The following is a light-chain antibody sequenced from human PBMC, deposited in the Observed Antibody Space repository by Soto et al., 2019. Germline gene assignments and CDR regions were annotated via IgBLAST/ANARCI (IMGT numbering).Light chain of an antibody. CDR2: KAS. CDR3: QHYNSYSEA. V-gene: IGKV1-5*03. CDR1: QSISSS. Sequence: DTQMSQCTSIQSASVRPRVAITCRARQSISSSLAWYQQKPGKAPKLLIYKASTLKSGVPSRFSGSGSGTEFTLTISSLQPDDFATYYCQHYNSYSEAFGQGTKVDIK. J-gene: IGKJ1*01.